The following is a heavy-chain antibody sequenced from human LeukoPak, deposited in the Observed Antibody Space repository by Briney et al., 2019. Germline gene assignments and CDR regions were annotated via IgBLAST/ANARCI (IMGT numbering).Heavy chain of an antibody. Sequence: PGGSLRLSCAASGFTFSSYSMNWVRQAPGKGLEWVSSISSSSSYIYYADSVKARFTIYRDHAKNPLYLQMNSLRAEDTAVYYCARTLVPAAMSNNWFDPWGQGTLVTVSS. CDR3: ARTLVPAAMSNNWFDP. CDR2: ISSSSSYI. CDR1: GFTFSSYS. D-gene: IGHD2-2*01. J-gene: IGHJ5*02. V-gene: IGHV3-21*01.